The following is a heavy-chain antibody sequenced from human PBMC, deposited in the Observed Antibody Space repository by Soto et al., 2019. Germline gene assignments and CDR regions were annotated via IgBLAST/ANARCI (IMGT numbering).Heavy chain of an antibody. CDR3: ARAPETPSILGVALPYFFDY. CDR2: IFYRGSF. D-gene: IGHD3-3*01. Sequence: QVQLQESGPGLVKPSQTLSLTCTVSGGSISSGTSYWSWIRQRPGKGLEWIGYIFYRGSFYYTPSLRGRVMILADTSTNTFTLRLSSVTAADTAVYYCARAPETPSILGVALPYFFDYWGQGALVTVSS. J-gene: IGHJ4*02. CDR1: GGSISSGTSY. V-gene: IGHV4-31*03.